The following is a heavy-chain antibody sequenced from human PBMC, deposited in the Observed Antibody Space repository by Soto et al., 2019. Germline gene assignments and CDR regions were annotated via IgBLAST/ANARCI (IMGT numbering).Heavy chain of an antibody. CDR2: ISSSGSTI. CDR3: ARGMARYCSSSSCSPFDY. D-gene: IGHD2-2*01. Sequence: QVQLVESGGGLVKPGGSLRLSCAASGFTFSDYYMSWIRQATGKGMEWVSYISSSGSTIYYVDSVKGRFTISRDNAKNSLYLQMNSMRAEDTAVYYCARGMARYCSSSSCSPFDYWGQGTLVTVSS. CDR1: GFTFSDYY. J-gene: IGHJ4*02. V-gene: IGHV3-11*01.